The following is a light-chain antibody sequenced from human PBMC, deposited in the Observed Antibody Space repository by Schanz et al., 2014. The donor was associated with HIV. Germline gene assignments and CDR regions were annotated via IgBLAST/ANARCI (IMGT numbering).Light chain of an antibody. V-gene: IGLV2-14*03. J-gene: IGLJ2*01. CDR1: SSDLSGYNY. Sequence: QSALTQPASVSGSPGQSITISCTGTSSDLSGYNYVSWYQQLPAKVPKLIIYDVSNRPSGISNRFSGSKSGNTASLTISGLLAEDEADYHCSSYSSSSTLILGGGTKVTVL. CDR2: DVS. CDR3: SSYSSSSTLI.